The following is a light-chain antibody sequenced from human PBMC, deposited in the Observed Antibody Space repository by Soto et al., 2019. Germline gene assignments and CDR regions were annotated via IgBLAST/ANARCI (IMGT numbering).Light chain of an antibody. CDR2: RDT. CDR1: SSNIGSNF. J-gene: IGLJ2*01. Sequence: QSVLTQPPSASRTPGQRVTISCSGSSSNIGSNFLSWYQHLPGTAPKLLIYRDTQWPSGVPDRFSGSKSGTSASLAISGLRSEDEGDYYCAVWDDNLRTVVFGGGTKLTVL. CDR3: AVWDDNLRTVV. V-gene: IGLV1-47*01.